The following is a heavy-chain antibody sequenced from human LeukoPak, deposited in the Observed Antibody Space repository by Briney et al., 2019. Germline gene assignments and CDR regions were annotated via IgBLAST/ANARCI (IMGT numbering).Heavy chain of an antibody. D-gene: IGHD3-10*01. CDR3: ARGLRGPMVRGVRKDP. CDR2: MNPNSGNT. V-gene: IGHV1-8*01. J-gene: IGHJ5*02. CDR1: GYTFTSYD. Sequence: ASVKVSCKASGYTFTSYDINWVRQATGQGLEWMGWMNPNSGNTGYAQKFQGRVTMTRNTSISTAYMELSSLRSEDTAVYYCARGLRGPMVRGVRKDPWGQGTLVTVSS.